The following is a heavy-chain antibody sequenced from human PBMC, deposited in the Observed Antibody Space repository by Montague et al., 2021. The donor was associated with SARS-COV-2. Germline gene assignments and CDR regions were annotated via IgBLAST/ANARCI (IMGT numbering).Heavy chain of an antibody. V-gene: IGHV6-1*01. J-gene: IGHJ4*02. CDR2: TYYRSKWYT. Sequence: CAISGYSVSSNSAAWNWIRQSPSGGLEWLGRTYYRSKWYTDYAPSVKTRITITPDTSNNQFPLHLNSVTPGDTAVYYCAREGTVPGPRGIYFDDWGQGTLVTVSS. D-gene: IGHD1-1*01. CDR3: AREGTVPGPRGIYFDD. CDR1: GYSVSSNSAA.